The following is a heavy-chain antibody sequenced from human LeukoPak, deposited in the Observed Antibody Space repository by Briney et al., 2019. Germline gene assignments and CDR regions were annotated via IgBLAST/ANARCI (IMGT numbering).Heavy chain of an antibody. J-gene: IGHJ4*02. CDR2: INHSGST. CDR1: GGSFSGYY. Sequence: SETLSLTCAVYGGSFSGYYWSWIRQPPGKWLEWIGEINHSGSTNYNPSLKSRVTISVDTSKNQFSLKLSSVTAADTAVYYCARVRVTMIVVVIDYWGQGTLVTVSS. V-gene: IGHV4-34*01. D-gene: IGHD3-22*01. CDR3: ARVRVTMIVVVIDY.